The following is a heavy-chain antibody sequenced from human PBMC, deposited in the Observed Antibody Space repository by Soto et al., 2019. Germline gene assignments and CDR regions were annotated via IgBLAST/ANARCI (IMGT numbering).Heavy chain of an antibody. CDR3: ARVVKNYYDSSGYYSHAFDI. CDR2: IYHSGST. CDR1: GGSISSGGYS. D-gene: IGHD3-22*01. Sequence: TLSLTCAVSGGSISSGGYSGSWIRQPPGKGLEWIGYIYHSGSTYYNPSLKSRVTISVDRSKNQFSLKLSSVTAADTAVYYCARVVKNYYDSSGYYSHAFDIWGQGTMVTVSS. V-gene: IGHV4-30-2*01. J-gene: IGHJ3*02.